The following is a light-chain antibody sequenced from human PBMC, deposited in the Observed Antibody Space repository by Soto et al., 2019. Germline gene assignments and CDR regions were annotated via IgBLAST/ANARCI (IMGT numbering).Light chain of an antibody. CDR3: QQRSNWPRLT. J-gene: IGKJ4*01. V-gene: IGKV3-11*01. CDR1: QSVSSY. CDR2: DAS. Sequence: EIVLAQSPATLSLSPGERATLSCSASQSVSSYLAWYQQKPGQAPRLLIYDASNRATGIPARFSGSGSGTDFTLTISSLEPEDFAVYYCQQRSNWPRLTFGGGTKVDI.